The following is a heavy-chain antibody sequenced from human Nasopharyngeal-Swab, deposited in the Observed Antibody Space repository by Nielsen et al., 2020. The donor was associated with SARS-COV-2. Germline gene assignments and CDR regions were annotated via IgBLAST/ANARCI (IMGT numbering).Heavy chain of an antibody. Sequence: VRQAPGKGLEWVSSISSSSSYIYYADSVKGRFTISRDNAKNSPYLQMNSLRAEDTAMYYCASKTSYDYVWGTDYWGQGTLVTVSS. V-gene: IGHV3-21*01. J-gene: IGHJ4*02. CDR2: ISSSSSYI. CDR3: ASKTSYDYVWGTDY. D-gene: IGHD3-16*01.